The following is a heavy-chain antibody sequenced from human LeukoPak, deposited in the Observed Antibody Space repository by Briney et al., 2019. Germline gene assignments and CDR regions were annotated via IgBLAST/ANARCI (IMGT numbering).Heavy chain of an antibody. Sequence: PSETLSLTCTVSGGSISSYYWSWIRQPPGKGLEWIGYIYYSGSTNYNPSLKSRVTISVDTSKNQFSLKLSSVTAADTAVYYCARDTGDGYYYYGMDVWGQGTTVTVSS. CDR1: GGSISSYY. V-gene: IGHV4-59*12. CDR2: IYYSGST. D-gene: IGHD2-21*01. CDR3: ARDTGDGYYYYGMDV. J-gene: IGHJ6*02.